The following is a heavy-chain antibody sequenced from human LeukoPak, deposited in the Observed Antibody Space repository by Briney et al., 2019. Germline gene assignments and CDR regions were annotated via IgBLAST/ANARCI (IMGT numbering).Heavy chain of an antibody. J-gene: IGHJ4*02. V-gene: IGHV3-21*04. CDR3: ARHKYLLGPDVEYFDY. Sequence: GGSLRLSCAASGFTFSSYTMNWVRQAPGKGLEWVSIINSGSSYIHYADSVKGRFTISRDNAKNSLYLQMNILRSEDTAVYYCARHKYLLGPDVEYFDYWGQGTLVTVSS. CDR2: INSGSSYI. CDR1: GFTFSSYT. D-gene: IGHD5/OR15-5a*01.